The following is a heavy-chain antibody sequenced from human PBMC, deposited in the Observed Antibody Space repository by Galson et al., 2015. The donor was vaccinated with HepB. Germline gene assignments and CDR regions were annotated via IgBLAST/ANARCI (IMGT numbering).Heavy chain of an antibody. J-gene: IGHJ4*02. CDR3: VKACRSGSYCSFDY. Sequence: SLRLSCAASGFTFSSYAMHWVRQAPGKGLEYVSAISSNGGSTYYADSVKGRFTISRDNSKNTLYLQMSSLRAEDTAVYYCVKACRSGSYCSFDYWGQGTLVTVSS. D-gene: IGHD3-10*01. V-gene: IGHV3-64D*06. CDR2: ISSNGGST. CDR1: GFTFSSYA.